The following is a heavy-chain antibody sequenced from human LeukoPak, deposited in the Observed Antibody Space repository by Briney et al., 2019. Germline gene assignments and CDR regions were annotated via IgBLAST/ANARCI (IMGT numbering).Heavy chain of an antibody. J-gene: IGHJ4*02. Sequence: GGSLRLFCVASGFTLSGYGMNLVRQAPGEGPGWVSYISCSSRIIYYADSVKGRFTISRDNAKNSLYLQMNSLRAEDTAVYYCASEEVYYYDSSGYPRLIDYWGQGTLVTVSS. D-gene: IGHD3-22*01. CDR1: GFTLSGYG. CDR3: ASEEVYYYDSSGYPRLIDY. V-gene: IGHV3-21*05. CDR2: ISCSSRII.